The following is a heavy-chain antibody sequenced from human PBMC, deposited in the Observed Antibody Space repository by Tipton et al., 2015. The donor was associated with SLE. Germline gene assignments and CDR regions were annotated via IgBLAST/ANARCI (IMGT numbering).Heavy chain of an antibody. CDR2: VYITGET. Sequence: TLSLTCTVSGDALNSYSYYWDWIRQPAGKGLECFERVYITGETDYSPSLKIRVTISVDTTKNQFSLSLRSLTAADTAVYYCVRDTKGLQRGLALWGQGTLVTVSS. CDR1: GDALNSYSYY. CDR3: VRDTKGLQRGLAL. J-gene: IGHJ5*02. V-gene: IGHV4-61*02.